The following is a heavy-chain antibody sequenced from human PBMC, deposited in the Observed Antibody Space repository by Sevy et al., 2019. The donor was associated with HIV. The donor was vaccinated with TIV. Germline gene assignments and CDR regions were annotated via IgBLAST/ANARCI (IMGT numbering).Heavy chain of an antibody. J-gene: IGHJ4*01. CDR3: ARESRDFDY. CDR2: INLSGGST. CDR1: GYTFTSCY. V-gene: IGHV1-46*01. Sequence: ASVKVSCKASGYTFTSCYIHWVRQAPGQGLEWMGIINLSGGSTSYAQKFQGRVTMTRETSTNTVYMELSSLRSEDTAVYYCARESRDFDYWGQEPWSPSPQ.